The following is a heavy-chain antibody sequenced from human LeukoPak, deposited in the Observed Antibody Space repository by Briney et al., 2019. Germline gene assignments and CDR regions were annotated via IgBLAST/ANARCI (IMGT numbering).Heavy chain of an antibody. V-gene: IGHV3-23*01. Sequence: PGGSLRLSCAASGFTFSSSAMTWVRQAPGKGLEWVSAISGSGGSTYYADSVKGRFTISRDNSKNTLYLQMNSLRAEDTAVYYCAKDRGSYSYYYYYMDVWGKGTTVTVSS. CDR3: AKDRGSYSYYYYYMDV. CDR1: GFTFSSSA. J-gene: IGHJ6*03. CDR2: ISGSGGST. D-gene: IGHD1-26*01.